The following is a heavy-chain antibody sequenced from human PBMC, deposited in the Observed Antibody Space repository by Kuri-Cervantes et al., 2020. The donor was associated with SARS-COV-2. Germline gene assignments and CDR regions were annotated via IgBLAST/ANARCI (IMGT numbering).Heavy chain of an antibody. CDR3: AKVSKSSVSDF. J-gene: IGHJ4*02. D-gene: IGHD6-19*01. CDR1: GFTFSSYG. V-gene: IGHV3-30*18. Sequence: GESLKISCAASGFTFSSYGIHWVRQAPGKGLERVTFISYDGSSRYYADSVKGRFTISRDNSKNTLWLQMNSLRPDDTAVYYCAKVSKSSVSDFWGQGTLVTVSS. CDR2: ISYDGSSR.